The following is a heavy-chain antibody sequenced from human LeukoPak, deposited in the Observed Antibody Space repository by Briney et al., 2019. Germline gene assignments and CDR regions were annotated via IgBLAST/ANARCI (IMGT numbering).Heavy chain of an antibody. V-gene: IGHV3-21*01. J-gene: IGHJ4*02. CDR1: GFTFSSYN. CDR2: ISSSSGYI. Sequence: PGGSLRLSCAASGFTFSSYNMNWVRQAPGKGLEWVSSISSSSGYIYYADSVKGRFTISRDNAKNSLYLQVNSLRAEDTAVYYCARGDSGSYSWGQGTLVTVSS. CDR3: ARGDSGSYS. D-gene: IGHD1-26*01.